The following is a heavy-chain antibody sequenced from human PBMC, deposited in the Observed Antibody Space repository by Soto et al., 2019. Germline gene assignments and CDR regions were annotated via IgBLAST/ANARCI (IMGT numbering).Heavy chain of an antibody. CDR3: ARLGPLRDYYDSSGYYK. CDR2: ISSSSSYI. Sequence: EVQLVESGGGLVKPGGSLRLSCAASGFTFSSYSMNWVRQAPGKGLEWVSSISSSSSYIYYADSVTGRFTISRDNAKNSLYLQMNSLRAEDTAVYYCARLGPLRDYYDSSGYYKWGQGTLVTVSS. CDR1: GFTFSSYS. J-gene: IGHJ4*02. D-gene: IGHD3-22*01. V-gene: IGHV3-21*01.